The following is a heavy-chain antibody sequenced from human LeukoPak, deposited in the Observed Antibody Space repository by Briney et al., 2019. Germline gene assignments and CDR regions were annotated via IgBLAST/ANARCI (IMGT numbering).Heavy chain of an antibody. CDR3: ATMDYGDTDTAYFDY. D-gene: IGHD4-17*01. CDR2: IFHTGST. Sequence: SETLSPTCAVSGGSIISSIGWNWVRQPPGKGLEWIGEIFHTGSTHYNPSLESRVSISLDKSKNQFSLKLSSVTAADTAVYYCATMDYGDTDTAYFDYWGQGTLVTVSS. V-gene: IGHV4-4*02. CDR1: GGSIISSIG. J-gene: IGHJ4*02.